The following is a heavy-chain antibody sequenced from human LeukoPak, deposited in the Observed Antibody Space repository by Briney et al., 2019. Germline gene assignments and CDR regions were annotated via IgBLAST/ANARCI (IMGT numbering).Heavy chain of an antibody. Sequence: ASVKVSCKASGYTFTSYGISWVRQAPGQGLEWMGWISAYNGNTNYAQKLQGRVTMTTDTSTSTAYMELRSLRSDDTAVYYCARGAPDIVVVVAAPGYFDYWGQGTLATVSS. CDR3: ARGAPDIVVVVAAPGYFDY. V-gene: IGHV1-18*01. CDR2: ISAYNGNT. D-gene: IGHD2-15*01. J-gene: IGHJ4*02. CDR1: GYTFTSYG.